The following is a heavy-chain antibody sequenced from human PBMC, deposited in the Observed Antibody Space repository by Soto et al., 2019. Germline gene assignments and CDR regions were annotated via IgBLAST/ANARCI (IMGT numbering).Heavy chain of an antibody. D-gene: IGHD1-26*01. CDR3: SRDAPVGANFDY. CDR2: ISSSSSYI. CDR1: GFTFSSYS. Sequence: EVQLVESGGGLVKPGGSLRLSCAASGFTFSSYSMNWVRQAPGKGLEWVSSISSSSSYIYYADSVKGRFTISRDNAKNSRYLRMNSLRAEDRAVYYCSRDAPVGANFDYWGQGTLVTVSS. V-gene: IGHV3-21*01. J-gene: IGHJ4*02.